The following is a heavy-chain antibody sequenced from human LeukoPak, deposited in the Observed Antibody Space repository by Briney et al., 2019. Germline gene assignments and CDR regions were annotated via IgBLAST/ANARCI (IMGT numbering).Heavy chain of an antibody. CDR1: GGAITGSSYY. D-gene: IGHD3-22*01. Sequence: SETLSLTCSVSGGAITGSSYYWGWIRQPPGKGLEWIGSLYYSGSTYYNPSLKSRVTISADTSKNQFSLKLISVTAADRAAYYCARQYYDRTGYYYFDYWDQGTLVTVSS. V-gene: IGHV4-39*01. CDR3: ARQYYDRTGYYYFDY. J-gene: IGHJ4*02. CDR2: LYYSGST.